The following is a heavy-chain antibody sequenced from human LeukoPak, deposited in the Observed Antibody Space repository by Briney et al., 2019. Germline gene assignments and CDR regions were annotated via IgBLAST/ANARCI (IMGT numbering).Heavy chain of an antibody. V-gene: IGHV3-23*01. J-gene: IGHJ5*02. D-gene: IGHD3-10*01. CDR2: ISGSGGST. CDR3: AKGGSGSYYYSWFDP. CDR1: GFIFSKAW. Sequence: GGSLRLSCAASGFIFSKAWMSWVRQAPGKGLEWVSAISGSGGSTYYADSVKGRFTISRDNSKNTLYLQMNSLRAEDTAVYYCAKGGSGSYYYSWFDPWGQGTLVTVSS.